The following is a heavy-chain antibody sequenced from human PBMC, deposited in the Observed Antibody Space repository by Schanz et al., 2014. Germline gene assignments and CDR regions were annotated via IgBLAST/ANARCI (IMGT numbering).Heavy chain of an antibody. J-gene: IGHJ3*02. Sequence: QVQLVQSGAEVRKPGSSVRVSCKASGGTFTSYAFSWVRQAPGQGLEWMGRIIPIVDITNYAQKFLGRVTITADKSTSTAYMELKSLRSADTAVYYCARDYYDILTGYPYDTFDIWGQGTMVTVSS. CDR1: GGTFTSYA. V-gene: IGHV1-69*04. CDR2: IIPIVDIT. D-gene: IGHD3-9*01. CDR3: ARDYYDILTGYPYDTFDI.